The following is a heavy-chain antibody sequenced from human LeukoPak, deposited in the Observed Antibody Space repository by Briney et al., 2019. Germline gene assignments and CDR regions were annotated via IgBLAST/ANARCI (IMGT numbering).Heavy chain of an antibody. CDR3: ARGGRRDGYNYYMDV. CDR1: GYTFTGYY. Sequence: GASVKVSCKASGYTFTGYYMHWVRQAPGQGLEWMGWINPNSGGTNYAQKFQGRVTMTRDTSISTAYMELSRLRSDDTAVYYCARGGRRDGYNYYMDVWGKGTTVTVPS. CDR2: INPNSGGT. J-gene: IGHJ6*03. V-gene: IGHV1-2*02. D-gene: IGHD5-24*01.